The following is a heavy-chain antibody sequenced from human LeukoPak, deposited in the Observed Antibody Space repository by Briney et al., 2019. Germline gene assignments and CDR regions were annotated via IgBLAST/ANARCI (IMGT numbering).Heavy chain of an antibody. V-gene: IGHV4-34*01. CDR2: INHSGST. CDR1: GGSFSGYY. CDR3: ARGVPAAIFRYNWFDP. Sequence: PSETLSLTCAVYGGSFSGYYWSWIRQPPGKGLEWIGEINHSGSTNYNPSLKSRVTISVDTSKNQFSLKLSSVTAADTAVYYCARGVPAAIFRYNWFDPWGQGTLVPVSS. J-gene: IGHJ5*02. D-gene: IGHD2-2*01.